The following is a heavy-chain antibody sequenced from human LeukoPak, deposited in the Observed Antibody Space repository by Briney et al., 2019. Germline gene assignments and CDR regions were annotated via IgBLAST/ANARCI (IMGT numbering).Heavy chain of an antibody. Sequence: GGSLRLSCAASGFTFSSYSMNWVRQAPGKGLEWVSSISSSSSYIYYADSVKGRFTISRDNAKNSLYLQMNSLRDEDTAVYYCARDTPTVTLLFDYWGQGTLVTVSS. CDR3: ARDTPTVTLLFDY. D-gene: IGHD4-17*01. V-gene: IGHV3-21*01. CDR1: GFTFSSYS. J-gene: IGHJ4*02. CDR2: ISSSSSYI.